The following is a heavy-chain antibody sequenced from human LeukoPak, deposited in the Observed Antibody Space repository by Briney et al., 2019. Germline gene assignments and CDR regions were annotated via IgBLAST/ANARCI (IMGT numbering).Heavy chain of an antibody. D-gene: IGHD3-22*01. V-gene: IGHV4-34*01. CDR3: ARDYYDSSGYYYGYAFDI. CDR2: INHSGST. J-gene: IGHJ3*02. CDR1: GGSFSGYY. Sequence: PSETLSLTCGVSGGSFSGYYWNWIRQPPGKGLEWIGEINHSGSTNYNPSLKSRVTISVDTSQKQFSLRLSSVTAADTAVYYCARDYYDSSGYYYGYAFDIWGQGTMVTVSS.